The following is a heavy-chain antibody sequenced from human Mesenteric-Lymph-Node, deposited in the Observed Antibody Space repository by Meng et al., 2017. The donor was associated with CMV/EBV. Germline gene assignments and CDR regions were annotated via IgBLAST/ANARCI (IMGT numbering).Heavy chain of an antibody. CDR1: GFTFSNYA. D-gene: IGHD2-2*01. CDR3: AKDQERYCSSTSCSPQYYFDY. CDR2: ISGSGSGDST. V-gene: IGHV3-23*01. J-gene: IGHJ4*02. Sequence: GESLKISCAASGFTFSNYAMSWVRQAPGKGLQWVSTISGSGSGDSTYYADSVKGRFTISRDNSKNTLYLQMNSLRAEDTAVYYCAKDQERYCSSTSCSPQYYFDYWGQGTLVTVSS.